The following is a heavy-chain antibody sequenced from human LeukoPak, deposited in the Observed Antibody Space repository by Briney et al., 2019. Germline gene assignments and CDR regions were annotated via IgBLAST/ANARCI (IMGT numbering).Heavy chain of an antibody. J-gene: IGHJ4*02. V-gene: IGHV3-48*03. D-gene: IGHD3/OR15-3a*01. CDR1: GFTFSDYE. CDR3: ARDRTGDLDY. Sequence: PGGSLRLSCAASGFTFSDYEMTWVRHSPGKGLEWISYISSDGSYIYYADSVKGRFTISRDNAKNSVYLQMNSLRVEDTAVYYCARDRTGDLDYWGQGTPVSVSS. CDR2: ISSDGSYI.